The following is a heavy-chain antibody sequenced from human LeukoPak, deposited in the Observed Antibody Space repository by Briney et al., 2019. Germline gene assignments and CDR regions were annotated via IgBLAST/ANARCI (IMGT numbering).Heavy chain of an antibody. CDR3: ARGIYCSGCSCYPHDY. D-gene: IGHD2-15*01. V-gene: IGHV4-34*01. Sequence: SETLSLTCAVYGGSFSGYYWSWIRQPPGKGLEWIGEINHSGSTNYNPSLKSRVTISVDTSKNQFSLKLSSVTAADTAVYYCARGIYCSGCSCYPHDYWGQGTLVTVSS. CDR1: GGSFSGYY. CDR2: INHSGST. J-gene: IGHJ4*02.